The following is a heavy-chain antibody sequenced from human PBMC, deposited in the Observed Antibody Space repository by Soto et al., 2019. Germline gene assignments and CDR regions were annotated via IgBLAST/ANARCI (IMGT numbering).Heavy chain of an antibody. CDR3: ARLTLAQDSSGYHIFDY. J-gene: IGHJ4*02. Sequence: PGESLKISCQASGYSFTTYWISWVRQMPGKGLECMGRIDPTDSYTDYGPSFEGHVTMSVDRSINTAYLEWSSLKASDSDMYCARLTLAQDSSGYHIFDYWGLGTLVTVSS. CDR1: GYSFTTYW. V-gene: IGHV5-10-1*01. D-gene: IGHD3-22*01. CDR2: IDPTDSYT.